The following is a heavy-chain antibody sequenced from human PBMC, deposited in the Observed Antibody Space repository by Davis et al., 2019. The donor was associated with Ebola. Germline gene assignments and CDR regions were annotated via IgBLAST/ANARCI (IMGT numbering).Heavy chain of an antibody. V-gene: IGHV1-2*02. D-gene: IGHD6-13*01. J-gene: IGHJ4*02. CDR1: GYTFTGYY. Sequence: ASVKVSCKASGYTFTGYYMHWVRQAPGQGLEWMGWINPNSGGSNYAQKFQGRVTMTTDTSTSTAYMELRTLRSDDTAVYYCARLIVRAAAGGHDYWGQGTLVTVSS. CDR2: INPNSGGS. CDR3: ARLIVRAAAGGHDY.